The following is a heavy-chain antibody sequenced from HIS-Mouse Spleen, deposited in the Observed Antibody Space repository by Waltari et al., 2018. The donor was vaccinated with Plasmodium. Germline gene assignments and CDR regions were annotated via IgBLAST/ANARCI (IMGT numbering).Heavy chain of an antibody. D-gene: IGHD3-16*01. V-gene: IGHV1-2*02. CDR2: INPNSGGK. J-gene: IGHJ4*02. CDR1: SYTFTGSH. CDR3: ARDGPGETSFDY. Sequence: QVQLVQSGAAVKKPGASVKVSCMASSYTFTGSHPHWVRQAPGQGLEWMGWINPNSGGKNYAQKFQGRVTMTRDTSISTAYMELSRLRSDDTAVYYCARDGPGETSFDYWGQGTLVTVSS.